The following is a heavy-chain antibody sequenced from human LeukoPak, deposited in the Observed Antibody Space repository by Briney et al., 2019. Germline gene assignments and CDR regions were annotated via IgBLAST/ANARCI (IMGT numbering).Heavy chain of an antibody. CDR2: IYYSGST. D-gene: IGHD2-8*01. Sequence: PSETLSLTCTVSGGSISSGGYYWSWIRQHPGKGLEWIGYIYYSGSTYYNPSLKSRVTISVDTSKNQFSLKLSSVTAADTAVYYCARQEEFCTNGACSRGALDYWGQGALVTVSS. CDR1: GGSISSGGYY. CDR3: ARQEEFCTNGACSRGALDY. V-gene: IGHV4-31*03. J-gene: IGHJ4*02.